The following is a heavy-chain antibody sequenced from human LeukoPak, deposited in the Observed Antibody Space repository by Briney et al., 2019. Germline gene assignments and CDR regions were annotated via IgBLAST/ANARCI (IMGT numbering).Heavy chain of an antibody. V-gene: IGHV3-30-3*01. D-gene: IGHD5-18*01. CDR3: ARTEWIQLWFGTDY. CDR2: ISYDGSNK. CDR1: GFTFSSYA. Sequence: PGRSLRLSCAASGFTFSSYAMHWVRQAPGKGLEWVAVISYDGSNKYYADSVKGRFTISRDNSKNTLYLQMNSLRTEDTAVYYCARTEWIQLWFGTDYWGQGTLVTVSS. J-gene: IGHJ4*02.